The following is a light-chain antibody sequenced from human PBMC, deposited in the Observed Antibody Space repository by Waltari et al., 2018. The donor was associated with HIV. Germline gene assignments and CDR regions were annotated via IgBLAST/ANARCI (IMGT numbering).Light chain of an antibody. CDR2: KAS. CDR1: QTINNW. Sequence: DIQMTQPTSTLSASVAERVTTTSRASQTINNWLAWYQRKPGKAPKLLIYKASTLDSGVPSRFSGNGSGTEFTLTISSLQPDDLATYYCQHYDTYSPYTFGQGTKLEIK. CDR3: QHYDTYSPYT. J-gene: IGKJ2*01. V-gene: IGKV1-5*03.